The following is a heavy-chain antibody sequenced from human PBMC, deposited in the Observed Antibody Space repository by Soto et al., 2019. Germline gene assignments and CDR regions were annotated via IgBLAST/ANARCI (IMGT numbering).Heavy chain of an antibody. J-gene: IGHJ6*02. CDR2: ISAHNGDT. V-gene: IGHV1-18*01. D-gene: IGHD3-3*01. Sequence: QVQLVQSEAEVKKPGASLKVSCRASGYNFANYGISWVRQAPGQGLEWMGWISAHNGDTKYAQKVHSTVTITADTSTSTAYIEMWSLRSDDTAVYYCARDAAYNDFWGGVMELYSYNMDVWGQGTTVTV. CDR1: GYNFANYG. CDR3: ARDAAYNDFWGGVMELYSYNMDV.